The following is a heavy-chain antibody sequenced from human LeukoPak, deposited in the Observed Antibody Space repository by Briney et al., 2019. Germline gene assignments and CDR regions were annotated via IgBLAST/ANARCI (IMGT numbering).Heavy chain of an antibody. CDR3: ARQVRATINYYYMDV. D-gene: IGHD1-26*01. J-gene: IGHJ6*03. Sequence: SETLSLTCAVYGGSFSGYYWSWIRQPPGKGLEWIGEINHSGSTNYNPSLKSRVTISVDTSKNQFSLKLSSVTAADTAVYYCARQVRATINYYYMDVWGKGTTVTVSS. CDR1: GGSFSGYY. CDR2: INHSGST. V-gene: IGHV4-34*01.